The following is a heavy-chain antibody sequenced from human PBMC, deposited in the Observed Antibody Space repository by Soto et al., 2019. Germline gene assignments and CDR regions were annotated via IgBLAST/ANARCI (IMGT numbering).Heavy chain of an antibody. CDR2: INPNSGGT. D-gene: IGHD3-22*01. CDR3: ARDDYCDSSGYYYWWFDP. CDR1: GYTFTGYY. J-gene: IGHJ5*02. V-gene: IGHV1-2*02. Sequence: ASVKVSCKASGYTFTGYYMHWVRQAPGQGLEWMGWINPNSGGTNYAQKFQGRVTMTRDTSISTAYMELSRLRSDDTAVYYCARDDYCDSSGYYYWWFDPWGQGTLVTVSS.